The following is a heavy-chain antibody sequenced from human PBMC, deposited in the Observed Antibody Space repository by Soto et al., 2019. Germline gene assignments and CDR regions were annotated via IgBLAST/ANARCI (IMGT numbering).Heavy chain of an antibody. CDR2: IFSNDEK. D-gene: IGHD3-3*01. CDR1: GFSLSNARMG. V-gene: IGHV2-26*01. CDR3: ARGEAILYDFWSGKGPNYWYFDL. Sequence: QVTLKESGPVLVKPTETLTLTCTVSGFSLSNARMGVSWIRQPPGKALEWLAHIFSNDEKSYSTSLKSRLTISKDTSKSQVVLTMTNMDPVDTATYYCARGEAILYDFWSGKGPNYWYFDLWGRGTLVTVSS. J-gene: IGHJ2*01.